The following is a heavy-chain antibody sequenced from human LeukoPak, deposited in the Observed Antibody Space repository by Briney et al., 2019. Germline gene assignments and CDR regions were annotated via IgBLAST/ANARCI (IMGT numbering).Heavy chain of an antibody. D-gene: IGHD6-19*01. J-gene: IGHJ5*02. Sequence: SVKVSCKASGGTFSSYAISWVRQAPGQGLEWMGRIIPILGIANYAQKFQGRVTMTRNTSITTAYMELSSLRSEDTAVYYCARGRGSGHKENWFDPWGQGTLVTVSS. CDR3: ARGRGSGHKENWFDP. V-gene: IGHV1-69*04. CDR1: GGTFSSYA. CDR2: IIPILGIA.